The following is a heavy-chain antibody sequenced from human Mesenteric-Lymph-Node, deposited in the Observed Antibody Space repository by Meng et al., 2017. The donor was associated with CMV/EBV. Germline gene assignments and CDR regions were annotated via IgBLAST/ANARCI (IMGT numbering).Heavy chain of an antibody. CDR2: MNPNSGNT. D-gene: IGHD2-2*02. CDR3: ARGCSSYSCYTVVGYYGMDV. CDR1: GYTFTSYD. Sequence: ASVKVSCKASGYTFTSYDINWVRQATGQGLEWMGWMNPNSGNTGYAQKFQGRVTITRNTSISTAYMELSSLRSQDTAVYYCARGCSSYSCYTVVGYYGMDVWGQGITVTVSS. J-gene: IGHJ6*02. V-gene: IGHV1-8*03.